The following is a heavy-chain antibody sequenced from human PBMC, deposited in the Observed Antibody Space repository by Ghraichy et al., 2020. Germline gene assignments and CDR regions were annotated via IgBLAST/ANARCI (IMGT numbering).Heavy chain of an antibody. CDR2: IYYSGST. CDR3: ARGRTGDGYFDY. J-gene: IGHJ4*02. D-gene: IGHD7-27*01. V-gene: IGHV4-31*03. Sequence: SQTLSLTCTVSGGSISSGGYYWSWIRQHPGKGLEWIGYIYYSGSTYYNPSLKSRVTISVDTSKNQFSLKLSSVTAADTAVYYCARGRTGDGYFDYWGQGTLVTVSS. CDR1: GGSISSGGYY.